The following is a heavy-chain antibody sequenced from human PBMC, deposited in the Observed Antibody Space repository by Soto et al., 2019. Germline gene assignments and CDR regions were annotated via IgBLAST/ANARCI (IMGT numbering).Heavy chain of an antibody. J-gene: IGHJ5*02. Sequence: GASVKVSCKASGYTFTSYAMHWVRQAPGQRLEWMGWINAGNGNTKYSQKFQGRVTITRDTSASTAYMELSSLRSEDTAVYYCARAPYCTNGVCYRFDPWGQGTLVTVSS. CDR1: GYTFTSYA. CDR2: INAGNGNT. V-gene: IGHV1-3*01. D-gene: IGHD2-8*01. CDR3: ARAPYCTNGVCYRFDP.